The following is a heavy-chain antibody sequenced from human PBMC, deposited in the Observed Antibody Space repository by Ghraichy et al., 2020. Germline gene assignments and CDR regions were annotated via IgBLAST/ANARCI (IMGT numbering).Heavy chain of an antibody. Sequence: ASVKVSCKASGYTFTSYGISWVRQAPGQGLEWMGWISAYNGNTNYAQKLQGRVTMTTDTSTSTAYMELRSLRSDDTAVYYCARDEQAGPAATTFYGMDVWGQGTTVTVSS. D-gene: IGHD2-2*01. CDR3: ARDEQAGPAATTFYGMDV. CDR1: GYTFTSYG. CDR2: ISAYNGNT. V-gene: IGHV1-18*04. J-gene: IGHJ6*02.